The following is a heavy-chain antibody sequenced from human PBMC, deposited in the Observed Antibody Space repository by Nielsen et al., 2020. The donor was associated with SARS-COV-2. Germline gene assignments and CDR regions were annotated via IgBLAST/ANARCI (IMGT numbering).Heavy chain of an antibody. CDR1: GYTFTSYH. V-gene: IGHV1-46*01. D-gene: IGHD3-3*01. CDR3: ARDIYDFWSDQQYNDAFDV. J-gene: IGHJ3*01. CDR2: INPIGGTT. Sequence: ASVKVSCKTSGYTFTSYHIHWVRQAHGQGLEWMGIINPIGGTTTYAQKFQGRVTMTSDTSTTTIYMELSSLRSEDTAVYYCARDIYDFWSDQQYNDAFDVWGQGTMVTVSS.